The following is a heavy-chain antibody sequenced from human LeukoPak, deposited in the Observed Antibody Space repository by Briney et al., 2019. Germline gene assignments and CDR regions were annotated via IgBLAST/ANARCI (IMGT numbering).Heavy chain of an antibody. CDR1: GCSISSYY. V-gene: IGHV4-59*01. Sequence: SETLSRTCTVSGCSISSYYWSWVRQPPGKGLEWIGYIYYSGSTNYNASLKSRVTISVDTSKNQFSLKLSSVTAAGTAADYCARDAYYYDSSGYLAWFDPWGQGTLVTVSS. CDR2: IYYSGST. CDR3: ARDAYYYDSSGYLAWFDP. J-gene: IGHJ5*02. D-gene: IGHD3-22*01.